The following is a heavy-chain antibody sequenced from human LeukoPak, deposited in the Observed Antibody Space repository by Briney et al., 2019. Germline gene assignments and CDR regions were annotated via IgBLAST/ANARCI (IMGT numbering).Heavy chain of an antibody. Sequence: GGSLRLSCEASGFSFSESYMSWIRQAPGKGLQWVAYISGSGSSIYYADSVKGRFAISRDNAKNSLYLQMNSLRAEDTAVYYCARRRDFIDYWGQGTLVTVSS. V-gene: IGHV3-11*01. J-gene: IGHJ4*02. CDR3: ARRRDFIDY. CDR1: GFSFSESY. CDR2: ISGSGSSI. D-gene: IGHD3/OR15-3a*01.